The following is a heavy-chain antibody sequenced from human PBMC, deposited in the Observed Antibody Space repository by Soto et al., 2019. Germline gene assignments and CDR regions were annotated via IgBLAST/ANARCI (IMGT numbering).Heavy chain of an antibody. D-gene: IGHD3-10*01. CDR1: GGTFSSYT. CDR2: IIPILGIA. CDR3: ASINTMVREPTEWFDF. V-gene: IGHV1-69*02. J-gene: IGHJ5*01. Sequence: GASVKVSCKASGGTFSSYTISWVRQAPGQGLEWMGRIIPILGIANYAQKFQGRVTITADKSTSTAYMELSSLRSEDTAVYYCASINTMVREPTEWFDFWGQGTLVTGSS.